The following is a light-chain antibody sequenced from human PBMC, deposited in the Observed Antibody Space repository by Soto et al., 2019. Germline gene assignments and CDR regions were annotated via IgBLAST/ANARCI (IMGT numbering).Light chain of an antibody. CDR2: DVS. J-gene: IGLJ1*01. Sequence: QSALTQPASVSGSPGQSITISCTGTSSDVGGYNYVSWYQQHPGKAPKLIIYDVSNRPSGVSNRFSGSKFGNTASLTISGLQAEDEADFYCSSYTSSSTPYVFGTGTKLTVL. V-gene: IGLV2-14*01. CDR1: SSDVGGYNY. CDR3: SSYTSSSTPYV.